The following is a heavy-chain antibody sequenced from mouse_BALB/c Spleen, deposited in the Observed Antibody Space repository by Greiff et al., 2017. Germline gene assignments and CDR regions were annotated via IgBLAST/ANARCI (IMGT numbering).Heavy chain of an antibody. J-gene: IGHJ4*01. V-gene: IGHV1S127*01. Sequence: QVQLQQSGAELVKPGASVKMSCKASGYTFTSYWMHWVKQRPGQGLEWIGVIDPSDSYTSYNQKFKGKATLTVDTSSSTAYMQLSSLTSEDSAVYYCTRWGYGNPSDYWGQGTSVTVSS. CDR3: TRWGYGNPSDY. D-gene: IGHD2-1*01. CDR2: IDPSDSYT. CDR1: GYTFTSYW.